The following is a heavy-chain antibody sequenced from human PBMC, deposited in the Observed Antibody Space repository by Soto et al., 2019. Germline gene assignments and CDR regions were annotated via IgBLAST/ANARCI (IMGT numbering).Heavy chain of an antibody. J-gene: IGHJ4*02. CDR3: ARDAIVGATDGYFDY. CDR2: IWYDGSNK. D-gene: IGHD1-26*01. CDR1: GFTFSSYG. Sequence: QVQLMESGGGVVQPGRSLRLSCAASGFTFSSYGMHWVRQAPGKGLEWVAVIWYDGSNKYYADSVKGRFTISRDNSKNTLYLQMNSLRAEDTAVYYCARDAIVGATDGYFDYWGQGTLVTVSS. V-gene: IGHV3-33*01.